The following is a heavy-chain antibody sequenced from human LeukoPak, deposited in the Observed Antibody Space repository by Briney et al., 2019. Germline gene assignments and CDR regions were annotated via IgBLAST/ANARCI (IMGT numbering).Heavy chain of an antibody. CDR2: IYNSGST. CDR1: GGSVSSGTYY. D-gene: IGHD3-22*01. J-gene: IGHJ4*02. CDR3: ASKTYYYDSSDF. Sequence: SETLSLTCTVSGGSVSSGTYYWNWIRQPPGKGLEWIGYIYNSGSTYYNPALVSRVTMSADTSKNQVSLNLSSVTAADTAVYYCASKTYYYDSSDFWGQGTLVTVSS. V-gene: IGHV4-61*01.